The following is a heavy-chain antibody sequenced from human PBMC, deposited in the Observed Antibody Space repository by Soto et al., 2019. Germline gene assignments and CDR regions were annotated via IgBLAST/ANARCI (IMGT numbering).Heavy chain of an antibody. V-gene: IGHV4-34*01. Sequence: SETLSLTCAVYGGSFSGYYWSWIRQPPGKGLEWIGEINHSGSTNYNPSLKSRVTISVDTSKNQFSLKLSSVTAADTAGYYCARGRWRYSPDYYGSWSFIDYWGQGTLVTVSS. CDR1: GGSFSGYY. CDR2: INHSGST. D-gene: IGHD3-10*01. J-gene: IGHJ4*02. CDR3: ARGRWRYSPDYYGSWSFIDY.